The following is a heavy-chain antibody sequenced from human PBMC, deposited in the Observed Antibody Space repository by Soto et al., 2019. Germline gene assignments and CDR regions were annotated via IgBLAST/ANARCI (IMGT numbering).Heavy chain of an antibody. CDR3: ARNSTVNGYYYYGMDV. CDR1: GYTFTSYG. J-gene: IGHJ6*02. Sequence: QVQLVQSGAEVKKPGASVKVSCKASGYTFTSYGISWVRQAPGQGLEWMGWISAFNGNTNYAQKLQGRVTMTTDTSTSTAYMELRSLRSDDTAVYYCARNSTVNGYYYYGMDVWGQGTTVTVSS. D-gene: IGHD2-8*01. CDR2: ISAFNGNT. V-gene: IGHV1-18*01.